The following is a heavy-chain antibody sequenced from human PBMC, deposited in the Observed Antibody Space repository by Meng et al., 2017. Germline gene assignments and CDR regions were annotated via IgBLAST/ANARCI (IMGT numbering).Heavy chain of an antibody. CDR1: GYTFTSYG. J-gene: IGHJ4*02. V-gene: IGHV1-18*01. D-gene: IGHD2-15*01. Sequence: ASVKVSCKASGYTFTSYGISWVRQAPRQGLEWMGWISAYNGNTNYAQKLQGRVTMTTDTSTSTAYMELRSLRSDDTAVYYCARYCSGGSCYRSFDYWGQGTLVTVSS. CDR3: ARYCSGGSCYRSFDY. CDR2: ISAYNGNT.